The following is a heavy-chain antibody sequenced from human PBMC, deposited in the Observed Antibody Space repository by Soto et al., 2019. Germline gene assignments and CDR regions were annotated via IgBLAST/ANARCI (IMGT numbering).Heavy chain of an antibody. D-gene: IGHD1-1*01. CDR1: GFTFSSYS. Sequence: EVQLVESGGGLVKPGGSLRLSCAASGFTFSSYSMNWVRQAPGKGLAWVSYISSSSSYIYYADSVKGRFTISRDNAKNSLYLQMNSLRAEDTAVYYCARDGEPLETYYYMDVWGKGTTVTVSS. CDR3: ARDGEPLETYYYMDV. CDR2: ISSSSSYI. J-gene: IGHJ6*03. V-gene: IGHV3-21*01.